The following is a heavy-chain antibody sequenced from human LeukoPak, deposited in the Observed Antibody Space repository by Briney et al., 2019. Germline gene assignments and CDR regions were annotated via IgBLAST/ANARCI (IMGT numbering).Heavy chain of an antibody. J-gene: IGHJ5*02. CDR3: ARDPYDFWSGYYTGFDP. V-gene: IGHV4-4*07. D-gene: IGHD3-3*01. CDR2: IYTSGST. Sequence: PSETLSLTCTVSGGSISSYYWSWIRQPAGKGLEWIGRIYTSGSTNYNPSLKSRVTMSVDTSKNQFSLKLSFVTAADTAVYYCARDPYDFWSGYYTGFDPWGQGTLVTVSS. CDR1: GGSISSYY.